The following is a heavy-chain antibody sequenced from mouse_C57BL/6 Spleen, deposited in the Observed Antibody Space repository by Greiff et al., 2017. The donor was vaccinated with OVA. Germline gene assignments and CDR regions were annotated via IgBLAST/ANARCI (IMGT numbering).Heavy chain of an antibody. CDR1: GYTFTSYW. V-gene: IGHV1-55*01. CDR3: ARCDGYPRYYYAMDY. J-gene: IGHJ4*01. CDR2: IYPGSGST. D-gene: IGHD2-3*01. Sequence: QVQLQQSGAELVKPGASVKMSCKASGYTFTSYWITWVKQRPGQGLEWIGDIYPGSGSTNYNEKFKSKATLTVDTSSSTAYMQLSSLTSEDSAVYYCARCDGYPRYYYAMDYWGQGTSVTVSS.